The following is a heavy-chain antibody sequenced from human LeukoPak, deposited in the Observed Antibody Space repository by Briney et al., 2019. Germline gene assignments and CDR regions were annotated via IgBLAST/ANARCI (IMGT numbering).Heavy chain of an antibody. D-gene: IGHD1-1*01. CDR1: GGSISSYY. V-gene: IGHV4-59*01. CDR3: ARKRTGDQGYYFDY. Sequence: SETLSLTCTVSGGSISSYYWSWIRQPPGKGLEWIGYFYYSGSTNYNPSLKTRVTIPVDTSKNQFSLKVSSVTAADTAVYYCARKRTGDQGYYFDYWGQGTLVTVSS. J-gene: IGHJ4*02. CDR2: FYYSGST.